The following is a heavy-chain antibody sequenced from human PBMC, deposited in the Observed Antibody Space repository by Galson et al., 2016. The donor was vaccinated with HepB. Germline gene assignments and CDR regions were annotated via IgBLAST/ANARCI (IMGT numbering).Heavy chain of an antibody. CDR1: GFTFSSSG. D-gene: IGHD3-10*01. CDR2: IWYHDSNK. Sequence: SLRLSCAASGFTFSSSGMHWVRQAPGKGLEWVAFIWYHDSNKYYAESVKGRFTISRDNSKNTLYLQMNSLRAEDTAVYYCARDRSYTTDGSENYYGAYLHYWGQGTLVTVSS. J-gene: IGHJ4*02. V-gene: IGHV3-33*01. CDR3: ARDRSYTTDGSENYYGAYLHY.